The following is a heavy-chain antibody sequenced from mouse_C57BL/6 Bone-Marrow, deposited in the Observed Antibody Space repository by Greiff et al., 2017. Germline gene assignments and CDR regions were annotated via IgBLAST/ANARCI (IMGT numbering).Heavy chain of an antibody. CDR3: ARQVGTNWDWYFDF. CDR1: GFTFSDYY. CDR2: ISNGGGST. V-gene: IGHV5-12*01. Sequence: EVKLVESGGGLVQPGGSLKLSCAASGFTFSDYYMYWVRQTPEKRLEWVAFISNGGGSTYYPDTVKGRFTISRDNAKNTLYLQMSRLKSEDTAMYYCARQVGTNWDWYFDFWGTGTTVTVSS. J-gene: IGHJ1*03. D-gene: IGHD4-1*01.